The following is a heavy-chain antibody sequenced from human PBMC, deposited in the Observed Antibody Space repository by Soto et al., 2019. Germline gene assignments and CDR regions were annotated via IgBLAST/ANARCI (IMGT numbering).Heavy chain of an antibody. CDR3: ANDHWPRLSHDAFAI. CDR1: GFTFSSYA. Sequence: EVQLLESGGGLVQPGGSLRLSCAASGFTFSSYAMNWVRRAPGEGLEYVSRINAGGGTTYYADSVKGRFTISRDNSKNTLYLQMNSLRVEDTAVYYCANDHWPRLSHDAFAIWGQGTMVTVSS. V-gene: IGHV3-23*01. CDR2: INAGGGTT. J-gene: IGHJ3*02.